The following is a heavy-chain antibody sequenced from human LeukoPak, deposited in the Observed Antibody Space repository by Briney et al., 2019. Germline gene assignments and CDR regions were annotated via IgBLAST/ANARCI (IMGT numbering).Heavy chain of an antibody. CDR1: GFTFSSYS. CDR2: ISSSSSYI. D-gene: IGHD3-22*01. CDR3: ARDQRGYDRAY. Sequence: GGSLRLSCAASGFTFSSYSMNWVRQAPGKGLEWVSSISSSSSYIYYADSVKGRFTISRDNAKNSLYLKMNSLRAEDTAVYYCARDQRGYDRAYWGQGTLVTVSS. J-gene: IGHJ4*02. V-gene: IGHV3-21*01.